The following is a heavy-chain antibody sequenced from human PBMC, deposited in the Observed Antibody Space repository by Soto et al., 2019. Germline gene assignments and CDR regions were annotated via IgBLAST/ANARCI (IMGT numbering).Heavy chain of an antibody. J-gene: IGHJ6*03. V-gene: IGHV3-66*01. CDR3: AREAVFGLTMHYYHYMDV. Sequence: PGGSLRLSCAASGFSVSSNYMSWIRQAPEKGLEWVSVVYRSGDTNYADSVKGRFTISRDTSKNTLYLHMNSLRADDTAVYYCAREAVFGLTMHYYHYMDVWGKGTTVTVSS. CDR2: VYRSGDT. D-gene: IGHD3-3*01. CDR1: GFSVSSNY.